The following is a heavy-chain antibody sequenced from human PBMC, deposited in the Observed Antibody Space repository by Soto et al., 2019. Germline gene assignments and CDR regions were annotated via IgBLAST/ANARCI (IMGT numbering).Heavy chain of an antibody. CDR3: ARIGRTRPLSVAGTLDYYYYGMDV. J-gene: IGHJ6*02. V-gene: IGHV2-70*01. D-gene: IGHD6-19*01. Sequence: SGPTLVNPTQTLTLTCSFSGFSLSTSGMCVSWIRQPPGKAPEWLALIDWDDDKYYSTSLRTRLTISKDTSKNQVVLTMTNMDPVDTATYYCARIGRTRPLSVAGTLDYYYYGMDVWGQGTTVTVSS. CDR1: GFSLSTSGMC. CDR2: IDWDDDK.